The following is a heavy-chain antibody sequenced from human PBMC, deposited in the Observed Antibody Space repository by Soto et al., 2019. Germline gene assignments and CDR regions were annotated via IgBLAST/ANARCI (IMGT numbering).Heavy chain of an antibody. D-gene: IGHD2-15*01. CDR2: ISYDGSNK. CDR3: ARDHIVVVVAATHDAFDI. V-gene: IGHV3-30-3*01. Sequence: AGGSLRLSCAASGFTFSSYAMHWVRQAPGKGLEWVAVISYDGSNKYYADSVKGRFTISRDNSKNTLYLQMNSLRAEDTAVYYCARDHIVVVVAATHDAFDIWGQGTMVTVSS. J-gene: IGHJ3*02. CDR1: GFTFSSYA.